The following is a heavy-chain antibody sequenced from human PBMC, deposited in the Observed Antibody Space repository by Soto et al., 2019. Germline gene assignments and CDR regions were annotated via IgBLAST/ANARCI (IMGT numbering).Heavy chain of an antibody. V-gene: IGHV1-46*01. J-gene: IGHJ4*02. CDR2: INPSSGTT. D-gene: IGHD6-13*01. CDR3: AREERSSSLDF. Sequence: QVQLVQSGAEVKKPGASVKVSCKASGYTFTSYYMHWVRQAPGQGTEWMGIINPSSGTTSPAQRFQGRVTMTRDTSTTTVYLEVSSLSSEDTAVYFCAREERSSSLDFWGQGTLVTVSS. CDR1: GYTFTSYY.